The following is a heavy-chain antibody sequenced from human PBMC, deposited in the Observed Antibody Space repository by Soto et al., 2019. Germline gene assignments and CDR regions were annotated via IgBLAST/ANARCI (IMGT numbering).Heavy chain of an antibody. J-gene: IGHJ6*03. V-gene: IGHV3-30*18. D-gene: IGHD5-18*01. CDR2: ISYDGSNK. CDR1: GFTFSSYG. Sequence: SLRLSCAASGFTFSSYGMHWVRQAPGKGLEWVAVISYDGSNKYYADSVKGRFTISRDNSKNTLYLQKNSLRAEDTAVYYCAKDLVGYSNYYYYMDVWGKGTTVTVSS. CDR3: AKDLVGYSNYYYYMDV.